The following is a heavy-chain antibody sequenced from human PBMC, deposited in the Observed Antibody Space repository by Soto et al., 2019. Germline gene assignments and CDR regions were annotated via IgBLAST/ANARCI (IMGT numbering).Heavy chain of an antibody. V-gene: IGHV4-59*01. D-gene: IGHD3-10*01. CDR3: ARGAGDFSGPDSFDI. CDR2: ISDSGVT. CDR1: GDSIIRSF. Sequence: QVQLQESGPRLVKSSETLSLVCSVSGDSIIRSFWGWIRQSPGKGLEYIGYISDSGVTDYDPSLKSRVTISVATSKDQCSLRLRSVTAADTAMYYCARGAGDFSGPDSFDIWGQGTMVTVSS. J-gene: IGHJ3*02.